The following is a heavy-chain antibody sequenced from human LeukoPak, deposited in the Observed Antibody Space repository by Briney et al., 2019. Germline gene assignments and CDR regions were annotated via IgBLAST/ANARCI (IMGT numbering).Heavy chain of an antibody. CDR2: IYTSGST. J-gene: IGHJ6*03. Sequence: SETLSLTCTVSGGSISSYYWSWIRQPAGKGLEWIGRIYTSGSTNYNPSLKSRVTMSVDTSKNQLSLKLSSVTAADTAVYYCARDIREYCSGGSCYRGGPISYYYYYYMDVWGKGTTVTVSS. CDR3: ARDIREYCSGGSCYRGGPISYYYYYYMDV. V-gene: IGHV4-4*07. D-gene: IGHD2-15*01. CDR1: GGSISSYY.